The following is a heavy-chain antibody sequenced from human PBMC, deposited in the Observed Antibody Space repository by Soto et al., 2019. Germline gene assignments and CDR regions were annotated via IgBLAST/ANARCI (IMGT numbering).Heavy chain of an antibody. J-gene: IGHJ4*02. V-gene: IGHV4-31*03. CDR3: ARTTTGGWGTSDY. D-gene: IGHD3-16*01. CDR1: GDSISSFGTY. CDR2: IYHSGST. Sequence: PSETLSLTCTVSGDSISSFGTYWSWIRQHPGKGLEWIGYIYHSGSTYYNPSLKSRVSLTVGPSRNQFSLNLNSVTAADTAVYYCARTTTGGWGTSDYGGKGTQVTV.